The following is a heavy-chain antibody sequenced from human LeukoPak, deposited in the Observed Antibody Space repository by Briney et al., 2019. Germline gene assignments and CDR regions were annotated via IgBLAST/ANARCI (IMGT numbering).Heavy chain of an antibody. V-gene: IGHV3-23*01. CDR1: GFTFSTKS. D-gene: IGHD5-12*01. CDR2: ISGSGVST. CDR3: AKDLRGMNSGYDPLVT. Sequence: GGSLRLSCAVSGFTFSTKSMNWVRQALGKGLQWVSTISGSGVSTNYADSVKGRFTISRDNSKNTLYLQMNSLTAEDTAVYYCAKDLRGMNSGYDPLVTWGQGTLVTVSS. J-gene: IGHJ4*02.